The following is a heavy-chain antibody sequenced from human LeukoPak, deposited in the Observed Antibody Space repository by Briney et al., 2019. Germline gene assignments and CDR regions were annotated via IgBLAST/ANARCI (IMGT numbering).Heavy chain of an antibody. CDR1: GYTFTGYY. Sequence: ASVKVSCKASGYTFTGYYMHWVRQAPGQGLEWMGWINPNSGGTNYAQKFQGRVTMTRDTSISTAYMELSRLRSDDTAVYYCARGRYHEYSTVWGRAAAGLTSPWGQGTLVTVSS. CDR3: ARGRYHEYSTVWGRAAAGLTSP. V-gene: IGHV1-2*02. J-gene: IGHJ4*02. CDR2: INPNSGGT. D-gene: IGHD6-13*01.